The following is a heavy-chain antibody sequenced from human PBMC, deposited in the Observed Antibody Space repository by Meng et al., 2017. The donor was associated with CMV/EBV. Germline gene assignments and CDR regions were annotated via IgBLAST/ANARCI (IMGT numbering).Heavy chain of an antibody. Sequence: LRLSCAASGFPFSSYAMSWVRQAPGKGLEWVSVIYSGGSSTYYADSVKGRFTISRDNSKNTLYLQMNSLRAEDTAVYYCAKDRGPFDPWGQGTLVTVSS. CDR3: AKDRGPFDP. D-gene: IGHD3/OR15-3a*01. V-gene: IGHV3-23*03. J-gene: IGHJ5*02. CDR1: GFPFSSYA. CDR2: IYSGGSST.